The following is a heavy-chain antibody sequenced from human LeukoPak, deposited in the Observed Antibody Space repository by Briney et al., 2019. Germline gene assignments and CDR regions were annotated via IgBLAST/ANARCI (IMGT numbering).Heavy chain of an antibody. Sequence: GGCLRLSCAASGFTFSNYPMDWVRRAPGKGLEWVSYISSSSTYIYYADSVKGRFTISRDNAKNSLYLQMNSLRAEDTAVYYCARDMTTARFDNWGQGTLVTVSS. D-gene: IGHD4-17*01. CDR3: ARDMTTARFDN. CDR1: GFTFSNYP. CDR2: ISSSSTYI. J-gene: IGHJ4*02. V-gene: IGHV3-21*01.